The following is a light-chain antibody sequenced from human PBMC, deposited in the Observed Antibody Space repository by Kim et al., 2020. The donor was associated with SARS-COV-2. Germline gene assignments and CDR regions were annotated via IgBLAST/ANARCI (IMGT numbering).Light chain of an antibody. CDR2: DVS. V-gene: IGKV3-11*01. Sequence: LSLSQGETATLSCRASQSVSTYLAWYQQKPGQAPRLLIYDVSNRATDIPARFSGSGSGTDFTLTISSLEAEDFAVYYCQQRSNWPTFGQGTKLEI. CDR3: QQRSNWPT. CDR1: QSVSTY. J-gene: IGKJ2*01.